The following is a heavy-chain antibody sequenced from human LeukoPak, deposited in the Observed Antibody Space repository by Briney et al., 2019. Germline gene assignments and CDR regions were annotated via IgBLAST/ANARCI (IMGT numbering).Heavy chain of an antibody. CDR2: ISSSGSTI. V-gene: IGHV3-48*03. CDR3: ARVPITMVRGVPRPDY. J-gene: IGHJ4*02. CDR1: GFTFSSYE. Sequence: GGSLRLSCAASGFTFSSYEMNWVRQAPGKGLEWVSYISSSGSTIYYADSVKGRFTISRDNAKNSLYLQMNSPRVEDTAVYYCARVPITMVRGVPRPDYWGQGTLVTVSS. D-gene: IGHD3-10*01.